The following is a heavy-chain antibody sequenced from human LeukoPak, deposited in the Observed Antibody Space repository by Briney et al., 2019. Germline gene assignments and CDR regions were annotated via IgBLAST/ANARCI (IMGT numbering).Heavy chain of an antibody. CDR2: INHSGST. Sequence: PSETLSLTCAVYGGSFSGYYWSWIRQPPGKGLEWIGEINHSGSTNYNPSLKSRVTISVDTSKNQFSLTLSSVTAADTAVYYCARVRYSYGSDYWGQGTLVTVSS. CDR1: GGSFSGYY. V-gene: IGHV4-34*01. J-gene: IGHJ4*02. CDR3: ARVRYSYGSDY. D-gene: IGHD5-18*01.